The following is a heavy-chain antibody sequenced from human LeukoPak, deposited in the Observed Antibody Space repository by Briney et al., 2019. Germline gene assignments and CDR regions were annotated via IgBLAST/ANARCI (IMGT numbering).Heavy chain of an antibody. Sequence: SETLSLTCAVYGGSFSGYYWSWIRQPPGKGLEWIGEINHRGSTNYNPSLKSRVTISVDTSKNQFSLKLSSVTAADTAVYYCARVKGYCSSTSCYRGWFDPWGQGTLVTVSS. CDR2: INHRGST. V-gene: IGHV4-34*01. CDR3: ARVKGYCSSTSCYRGWFDP. J-gene: IGHJ5*02. D-gene: IGHD2-2*01. CDR1: GGSFSGYY.